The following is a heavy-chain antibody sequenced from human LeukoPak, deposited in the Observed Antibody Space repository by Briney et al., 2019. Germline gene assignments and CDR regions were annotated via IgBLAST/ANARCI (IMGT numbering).Heavy chain of an antibody. J-gene: IGHJ4*02. D-gene: IGHD6-19*01. CDR3: ARLGYSSGWYPFDY. V-gene: IGHV3-7*01. CDR2: IKKDGSEK. CDR1: GFTFSSYW. Sequence: GGSLRLSCAASGFTFSSYWMSWVRQAPGKGLEWVANIKKDGSEKYYVDSVKGRFTISRDNAKNSLYLQMNSLRAEDTAVYYCARLGYSSGWYPFDYWGQGTLVTVSS.